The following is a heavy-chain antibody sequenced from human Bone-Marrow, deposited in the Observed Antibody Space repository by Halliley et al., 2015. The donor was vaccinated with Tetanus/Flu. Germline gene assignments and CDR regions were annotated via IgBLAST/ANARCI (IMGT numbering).Heavy chain of an antibody. CDR1: WGSITTYY. D-gene: IGHD3-16*01. CDR2: IYYTGSV. Sequence: TLSLTCKVSWGSITTYYWSWIRQPPGKGLEWIGYIYYTGSVNRNPSLKSRVTMSVDTSKNQFSLKLTSVTAADTAVYYCARVDEGQGAVDSWGQGTLVTVSS. J-gene: IGHJ4*02. V-gene: IGHV4-59*01. CDR3: ARVDEGQGAVDS.